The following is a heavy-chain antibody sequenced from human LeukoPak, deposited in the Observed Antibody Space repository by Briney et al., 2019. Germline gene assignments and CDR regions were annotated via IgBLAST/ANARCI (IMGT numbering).Heavy chain of an antibody. V-gene: IGHV1-2*02. J-gene: IGHJ4*02. CDR3: ARDPITVVPAAIAPPSFDY. CDR1: GYTFTGYY. D-gene: IGHD2-2*01. Sequence: ASVKVSCKASGYTFTGYYMHWVRQAPGQGLEWMGWFNPNNGGTNYAQKFQGRVTMTRDTSISTAYMELSRLRSDDTAVYYCARDPITVVPAAIAPPSFDYWGQGTLVTVSS. CDR2: FNPNNGGT.